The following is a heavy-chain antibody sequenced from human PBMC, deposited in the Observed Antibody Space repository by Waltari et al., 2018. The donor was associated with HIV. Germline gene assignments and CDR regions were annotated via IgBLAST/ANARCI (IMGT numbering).Heavy chain of an antibody. J-gene: IGHJ4*02. Sequence: EVQLLGSGGGLVQPGGSLTLSWVASGFTVTKVARGWVRQTPGKGLEWLSAISGSGIDTKYADSVKGRFTVSRDNSKNTVYLHMNGLRAEDSAVYFCAKDLIYPVVSSVRIDYWGQGTRVTVSS. D-gene: IGHD2-15*01. CDR2: ISGSGIDT. CDR3: AKDLIYPVVSSVRIDY. V-gene: IGHV3-23*01. CDR1: GFTVTKVA.